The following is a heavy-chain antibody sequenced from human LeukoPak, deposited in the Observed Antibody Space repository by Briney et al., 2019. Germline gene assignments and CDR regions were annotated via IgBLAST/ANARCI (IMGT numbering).Heavy chain of an antibody. V-gene: IGHV3-23*01. Sequence: GGSLRLSCAASGFTFSTYAMTWVRQAPGKGLEWVSALSGSGASTFHADSVKGRFTISRDNSKNTLYLQMNSLRDEDTAVYYCARGPKVPAPIYYFDYWGQGILVTVSS. CDR2: LSGSGAST. J-gene: IGHJ4*02. CDR1: GFTFSTYA. CDR3: ARGPKVPAPIYYFDY. D-gene: IGHD2-2*02.